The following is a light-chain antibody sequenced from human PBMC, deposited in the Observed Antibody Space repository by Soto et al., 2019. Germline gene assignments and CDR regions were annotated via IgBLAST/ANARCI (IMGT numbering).Light chain of an antibody. J-gene: IGKJ4*01. Sequence: EIVLTQSPGTLSLSPGERATLYCRVSQSVSSNSLAWYQQKPGQAPRVHIYGASSRTTGIPVRFSGSGSGTDLTLTSSRLEPEDFAVYYCHQYGSTPTFGGGTKVEIK. CDR3: HQYGSTPT. V-gene: IGKV3-20*01. CDR1: QSVSSNS. CDR2: GAS.